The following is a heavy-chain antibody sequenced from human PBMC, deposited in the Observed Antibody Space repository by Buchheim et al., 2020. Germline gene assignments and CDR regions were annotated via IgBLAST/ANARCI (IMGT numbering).Heavy chain of an antibody. Sequence: EVQLEESGGTVVQPGGSLRLSCAASGFSFSNSWMNWVRQAPGKGLVWVASINHDGSETYYVDSVNGRFTVSRDNVKNSLYLHMSSLRADDTAVYYCARGISTPGIDYRGQGTL. V-gene: IGHV3-7*01. CDR2: INHDGSET. CDR1: GFSFSNSW. D-gene: IGHD2-15*01. J-gene: IGHJ4*02. CDR3: ARGISTPGIDY.